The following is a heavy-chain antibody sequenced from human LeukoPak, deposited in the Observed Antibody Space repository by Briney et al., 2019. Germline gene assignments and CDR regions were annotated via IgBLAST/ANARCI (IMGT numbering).Heavy chain of an antibody. CDR3: ARGPVRLARPYDY. J-gene: IGHJ4*02. V-gene: IGHV4-34*01. CDR1: GGSPSGAY. D-gene: IGHD3-9*01. Sequence: PSETLSLTCTVQGGSPSGAYWTWIRQPPGKGLEWIGEINHTGSTNYNPSFKSRVTMSADTPKNHLSLNLTSVTAADTAVYYCARGPVRLARPYDYWGQGTLVTVSS. CDR2: INHTGST.